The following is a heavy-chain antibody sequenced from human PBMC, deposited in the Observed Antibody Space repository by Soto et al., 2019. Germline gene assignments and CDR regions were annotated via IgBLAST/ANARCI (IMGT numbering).Heavy chain of an antibody. D-gene: IGHD3-10*01. Sequence: PSETLSLTCTVSGDSITSNSYFWAWIRQPPGKGREWIGSIYYSGTTYYNPSLKSRVTISVDRSKNQFSLKLSSVTAADTAVYYCARQFLRITMVRGVPYYYYGMDVWGQGTTVTVSS. V-gene: IGHV4-39*01. CDR3: ARQFLRITMVRGVPYYYYGMDV. CDR1: GDSITSNSYF. J-gene: IGHJ6*02. CDR2: IYYSGTT.